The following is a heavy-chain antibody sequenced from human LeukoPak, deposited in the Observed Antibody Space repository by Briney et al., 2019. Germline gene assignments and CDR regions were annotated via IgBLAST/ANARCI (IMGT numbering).Heavy chain of an antibody. CDR1: GYTFTIYD. CDR2: MNPNSGNT. J-gene: IGHJ4*02. V-gene: IGHV1-8*01. D-gene: IGHD3-10*01. CDR3: ARDPPRATMVRGAGGDY. Sequence: ASVTVSCKASGYTFTIYDINWVRQATGQGLEWMGWMNPNSGNTGYAQKFQGRVTMTRNTSISTAYMELSSLRSEDTAVYYCARDPPRATMVRGAGGDYWGQGTLVTVSS.